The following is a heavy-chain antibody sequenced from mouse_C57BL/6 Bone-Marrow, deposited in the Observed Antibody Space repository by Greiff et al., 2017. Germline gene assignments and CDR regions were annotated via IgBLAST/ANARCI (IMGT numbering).Heavy chain of an antibody. J-gene: IGHJ3*01. CDR3: ARERDLGSSLAWFAD. Sequence: EVQLQQSGPELVKPGASVKIPCKASGYTFTDYNMDWVKQSHGKSLEWIGDINPNNGGTIYNQKFKGKATLTVAKSSSTAYMELRSLTSEDTAVDYCARERDLGSSLAWFADWGQGTLVTVSA. V-gene: IGHV1-18*01. D-gene: IGHD1-1*01. CDR1: GYTFTDYN. CDR2: INPNNGGT.